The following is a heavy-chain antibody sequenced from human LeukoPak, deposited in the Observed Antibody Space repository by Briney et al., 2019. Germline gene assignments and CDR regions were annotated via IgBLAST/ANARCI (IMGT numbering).Heavy chain of an antibody. D-gene: IGHD5-12*01. CDR2: VWYDGSKK. CDR3: ARDIGYYSCDC. V-gene: IGHV3-33*01. Sequence: GGSLRLSCAASGFTFSSHGMHWVRQAPGKGLEWVAIVWYDGSKKYYADSVKGRFTISRDDSKSTLYLQMNGLRAEDTGVYYCARDIGYYSCDCWGQGTLVTVSS. CDR1: GFTFSSHG. J-gene: IGHJ4*02.